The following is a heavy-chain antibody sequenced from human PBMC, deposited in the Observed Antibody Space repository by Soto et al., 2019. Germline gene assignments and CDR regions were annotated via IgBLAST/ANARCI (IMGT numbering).Heavy chain of an antibody. D-gene: IGHD3-22*01. CDR3: ARDVNKYYYDSSGYSDDY. CDR1: GGTFSSYT. Sequence: QVQLVQSGAEVKKPGSSVKVSCKASGGTFSSYTISWVRQAPGQGLEWMGRIIPILGIANYAQKFQGSVTITADKSKSTAYMELSSLGSEDTAVYYCARDVNKYYYDSSGYSDDYWGQGTLVTVSS. V-gene: IGHV1-69*08. CDR2: IIPILGIA. J-gene: IGHJ4*02.